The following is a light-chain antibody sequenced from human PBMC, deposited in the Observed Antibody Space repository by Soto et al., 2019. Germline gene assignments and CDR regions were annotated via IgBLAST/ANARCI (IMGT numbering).Light chain of an antibody. V-gene: IGKV3-20*01. J-gene: IGKJ3*01. CDR3: QQYGDSPFT. CDR2: AAS. CDR1: QIVTINS. Sequence: EVVLTQSPGTLSLSPGERATLSCRASQIVTINSLAWYQQKPGQPPRLLIYAASTRASTIPDRFSGSGSGTDFTLTISRLQPEDFALYYCQQYGDSPFTFGPGTRVDVK.